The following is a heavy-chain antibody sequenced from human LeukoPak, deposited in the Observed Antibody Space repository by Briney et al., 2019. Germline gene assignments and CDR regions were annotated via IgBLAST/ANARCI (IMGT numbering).Heavy chain of an antibody. CDR2: IYYSGST. Sequence: SETLSLTCTVSGGSISSYYWSWIRQPPGKGLEWIGYIYYSGSTNYNPSLKSRVTISVDTSKNQFSLKLSSVTAADTAVYYCAREVIVGATTEFDYWGQGTLVTVSS. CDR1: GGSISSYY. CDR3: AREVIVGATTEFDY. V-gene: IGHV4-59*01. J-gene: IGHJ4*02. D-gene: IGHD1-26*01.